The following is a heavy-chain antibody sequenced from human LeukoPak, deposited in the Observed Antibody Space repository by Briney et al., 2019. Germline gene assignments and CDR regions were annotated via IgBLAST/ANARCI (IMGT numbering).Heavy chain of an antibody. CDR2: IYYSGST. D-gene: IGHD4-17*01. V-gene: IGHV4-59*01. J-gene: IGHJ4*02. CDR3: ARGRLGDYYFDY. Sequence: SETLSLTCTVSGGSISSYYWSWIRQPPGKGLEWIGYIYYSGSTNYNPSLKGRVTMSVDTSKNQFSLKLSSVTAADTAVYYCARGRLGDYYFDYWGQGTLVTVSS. CDR1: GGSISSYY.